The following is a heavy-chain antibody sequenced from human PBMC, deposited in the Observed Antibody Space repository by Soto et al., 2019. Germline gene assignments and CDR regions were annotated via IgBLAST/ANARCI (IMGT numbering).Heavy chain of an antibody. D-gene: IGHD1-1*01. CDR1: GFTFSSYG. CDR2: IWHDGSNK. CDR3: ARDLTTNLVLGYFDY. V-gene: IGHV3-33*01. Sequence: QVQLVESGGGVVQPGRSLRLSCAASGFTFSSYGMHWVRQAPGKGLEWVAVIWHDGSNKYYADSVKGRFTISRDNSKNTLYLQMNSLRAEDTAVYYCARDLTTNLVLGYFDYWGQGTLVTVSS. J-gene: IGHJ4*02.